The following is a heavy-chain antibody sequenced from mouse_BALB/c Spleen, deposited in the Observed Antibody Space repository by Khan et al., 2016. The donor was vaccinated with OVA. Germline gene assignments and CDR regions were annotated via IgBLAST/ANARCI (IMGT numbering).Heavy chain of an antibody. V-gene: IGHV5-6-4*01. J-gene: IGHJ2*01. CDR1: GFSFSSYS. D-gene: IGHD1-1*01. CDR2: ISSGGTYT. CDR3: PRRGGYYGYDPYFDY. Sequence: EVELVESGGGLVRPGGSLKLSCAASGFSFSSYSMSWVRQTPEKRLEWVTTISSGGTYTYYPDSVKGRFTISRDNAKNTLYLQMSSLKSEDTANYYCPRRGGYYGYDPYFDYWGQGTTLTGSS.